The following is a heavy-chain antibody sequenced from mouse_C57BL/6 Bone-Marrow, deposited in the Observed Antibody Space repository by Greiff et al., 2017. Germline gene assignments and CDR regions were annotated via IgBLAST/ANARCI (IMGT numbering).Heavy chain of an antibody. J-gene: IGHJ3*01. CDR1: GYTFTSYW. Sequence: VQLQQSGAELVKPGASVKLSCKASGYTFTSYWMHWVKQRPGRGLEWIGRTDPNSGGTKYNEKFKSKATLTVDKPSSTAYMQLSSLTSEDSAVYYGARIYYDYERGFAYWGQGTLVTVSA. D-gene: IGHD2-4*01. CDR3: ARIYYDYERGFAY. CDR2: TDPNSGGT. V-gene: IGHV1-72*01.